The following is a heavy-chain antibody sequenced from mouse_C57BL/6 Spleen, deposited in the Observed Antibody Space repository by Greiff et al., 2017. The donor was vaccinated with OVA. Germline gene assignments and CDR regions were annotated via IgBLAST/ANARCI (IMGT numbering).Heavy chain of an antibody. V-gene: IGHV1-82*01. Sequence: QVQLQQSGPELVKPGASVKISCKASGYAFSRSWMNWVKQRPGKGLEWIGRIYPGDGDTNYNGKFKGKATLTADKSSSTAYMQLSSLTSEDSAVYFCARFPYAMDYWGQGTSVTVSS. CDR1: GYAFSRSW. J-gene: IGHJ4*01. CDR2: IYPGDGDT. CDR3: ARFPYAMDY.